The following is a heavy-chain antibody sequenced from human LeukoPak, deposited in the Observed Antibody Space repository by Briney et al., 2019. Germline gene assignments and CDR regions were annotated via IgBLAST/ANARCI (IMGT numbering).Heavy chain of an antibody. D-gene: IGHD3-3*01. CDR3: ARVVKSGPSHYFDY. J-gene: IGHJ4*02. CDR2: ISYDGSNK. CDR1: GFTFSSYG. V-gene: IGHV3-30*03. Sequence: GGSLRLSCAASGFTFSSYGMHWVRQAPGKGLEWVAVISYDGSNKYYADSVKGRFTISRDNSKNTLYLQMNSLRAGDTAVYYCARVVKSGPSHYFDYWGQGTLVTVSS.